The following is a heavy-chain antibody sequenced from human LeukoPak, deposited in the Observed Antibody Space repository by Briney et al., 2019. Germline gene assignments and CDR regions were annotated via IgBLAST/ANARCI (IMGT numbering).Heavy chain of an antibody. J-gene: IGHJ6*03. CDR2: IYRSGST. D-gene: IGHD2-2*01. CDR3: ARGDCSSTICYSPMDV. V-gene: IGHV4-38-2*02. CDR1: GYSISSGYY. Sequence: SETLSLTCTVSGYSISSGYYWVWIRQPPGKGLEWIGSIYRSGSTNYNPSLKSRVTISVDTSENQFSLKVTSVTAADTAVYYCARGDCSSTICYSPMDVWGKGTTVTISS.